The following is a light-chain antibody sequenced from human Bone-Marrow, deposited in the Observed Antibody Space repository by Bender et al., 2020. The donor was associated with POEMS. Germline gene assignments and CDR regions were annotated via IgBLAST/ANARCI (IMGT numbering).Light chain of an antibody. CDR1: SRDVGAYNH. V-gene: IGLV2-18*02. CDR2: EVS. Sequence: QSALTQPPSASGSPGQSVTISCTGSSRDVGAYNHVSWYQQPPGSAPRLMIYEVSNRPSGVPDRFSGSKSGNTASLTISGLQPEDDAYYYCSSYTRTTTRVFGGGTKLTVL. J-gene: IGLJ3*02. CDR3: SSYTRTTTRV.